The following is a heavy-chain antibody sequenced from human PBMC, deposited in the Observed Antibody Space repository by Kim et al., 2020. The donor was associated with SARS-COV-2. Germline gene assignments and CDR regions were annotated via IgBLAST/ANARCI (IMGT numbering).Heavy chain of an antibody. CDR3: ARDPKYNWNECDY. J-gene: IGHJ4*02. D-gene: IGHD1-1*01. Sequence: ASVKVSCKASGYIFTNFAISWVRQAPGQGLEWMGWISGYNGNTNYAQKFQGRVTMTTDTSTTTAYMELRSLRSDDTAVYYCARDPKYNWNECDYWGQGTLVTVSS. CDR2: ISGYNGNT. V-gene: IGHV1-18*01. CDR1: GYIFTNFA.